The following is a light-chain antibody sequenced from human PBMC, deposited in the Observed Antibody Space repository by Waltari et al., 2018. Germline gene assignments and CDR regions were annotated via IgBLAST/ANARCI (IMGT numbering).Light chain of an antibody. V-gene: IGLV2-23*03. CDR3: CSYRGNSTFV. Sequence: QTALTQPASVSGSPGQSITISCAGATNNIGTYNLVSWYPQHPDKAPKLIIFEGVKRTSGVSNRFSVAKSGNTDTLTISGLQTEDEADYYCCSYRGNSTFVFGGGTKLTVL. CDR2: EGV. CDR1: TNNIGTYNL. J-gene: IGLJ2*01.